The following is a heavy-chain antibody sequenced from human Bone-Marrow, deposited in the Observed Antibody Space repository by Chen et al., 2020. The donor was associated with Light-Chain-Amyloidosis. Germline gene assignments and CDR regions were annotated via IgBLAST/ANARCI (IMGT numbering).Heavy chain of an antibody. Sequence: QVQLQQWGAGLLKPSETLSLTCAVYGGSFSGYYWSWIRQPPGKGLEWIGEINHSGSTNYNPSLKSRVTISVDTSKNQFSLKLSSVTAADTAVYYCARGRAVAPFDYWGQGTLVTVSS. D-gene: IGHD6-19*01. CDR3: ARGRAVAPFDY. CDR1: GGSFSGYY. CDR2: INHSGST. J-gene: IGHJ4*02. V-gene: IGHV4-34*01.